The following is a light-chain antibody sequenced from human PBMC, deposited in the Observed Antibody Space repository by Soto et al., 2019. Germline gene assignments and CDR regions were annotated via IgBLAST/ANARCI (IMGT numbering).Light chain of an antibody. V-gene: IGKV3-15*01. CDR1: QSVSSN. CDR3: QQYNNWTQT. Sequence: EIVMTQSPGTLSVSPGERATLSCRASQSVSSNLAWYQQKPGQAPRLLIYVASTRAAGIPARFSGSGSGTKFSRTIFGLQAEDFAVYYCQQYNNWTQTFGQGTKVDIQ. J-gene: IGKJ1*01. CDR2: VAS.